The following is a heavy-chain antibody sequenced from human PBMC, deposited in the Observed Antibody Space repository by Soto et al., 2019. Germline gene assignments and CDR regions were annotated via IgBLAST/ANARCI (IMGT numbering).Heavy chain of an antibody. Sequence: PGGSLILSCAASGFTFSSHWMHWVRQAPGKGLVWVSRINSDGSSTSYADSVKGRFTISRDNAKNTLYLQMNSLRAEDTAVYYCARVWSTQQTQRRITIFGVANRKKDYYYYMDVWGKGTTVTVSS. CDR2: INSDGSST. J-gene: IGHJ6*03. CDR3: ARVWSTQQTQRRITIFGVANRKKDYYYYMDV. V-gene: IGHV3-74*01. D-gene: IGHD3-3*01. CDR1: GFTFSSHW.